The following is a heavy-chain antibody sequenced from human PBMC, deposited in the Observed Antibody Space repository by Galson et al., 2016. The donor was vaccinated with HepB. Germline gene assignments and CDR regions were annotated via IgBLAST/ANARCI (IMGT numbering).Heavy chain of an antibody. Sequence: SLRLSCAASGFDFTTSAMHWVRQAPGKGLEWVAVLSYNTDNEFYTDSVKGRFTISRDNSKSMLYLQMSSLRVEDTAVYYCAKGSSFSGFDYLVNRGQGTLVSVSS. V-gene: IGHV3-30*18. CDR2: LSYNTDNE. CDR1: GFDFTTSA. D-gene: IGHD5-12*01. J-gene: IGHJ4*02. CDR3: AKGSSFSGFDYLVN.